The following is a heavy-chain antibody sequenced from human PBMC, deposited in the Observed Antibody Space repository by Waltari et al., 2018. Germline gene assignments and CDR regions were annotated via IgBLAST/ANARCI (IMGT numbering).Heavy chain of an antibody. V-gene: IGHV3-74*01. CDR2: IKGDGSDP. CDR1: GFTFSAYW. CDR3: ASLKLVVAFDAFDV. J-gene: IGHJ3*01. Sequence: EVQLVESGGGLVQPGGSLRLSCAVSGFTFSAYWMHWVRQVPGKGLVWVARIKGDGSDPIYADSVRGRFTISRDNAKNTLYLQMNSLRPEDTAVYYCASLKLVVAFDAFDVWGQGTMVTVSS. D-gene: IGHD3-22*01.